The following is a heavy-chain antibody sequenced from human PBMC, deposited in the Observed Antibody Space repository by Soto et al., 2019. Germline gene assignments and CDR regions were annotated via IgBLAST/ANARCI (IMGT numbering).Heavy chain of an antibody. CDR2: ISSTTNYI. CDR1: GFTFTRYS. Sequence: GGSRRLSCAASGFTFTRYSMNWVRQAPGKGLEWVSSISSTTNYIYYGDSMKGRFTISRDNAKNSLYLEMNSLRAEDTAVYYCARESEDLTSNFDYWGQGTLVTVSS. CDR3: ARESEDLTSNFDY. V-gene: IGHV3-21*06. J-gene: IGHJ4*02.